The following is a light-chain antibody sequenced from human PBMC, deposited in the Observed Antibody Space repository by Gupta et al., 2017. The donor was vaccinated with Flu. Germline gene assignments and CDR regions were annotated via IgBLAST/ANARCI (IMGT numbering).Light chain of an antibody. CDR2: EDY. CDR3: YSADSTGYHWV. V-gene: IGLV3-10*01. CDR1: ALPKKF. J-gene: IGLJ3*02. Sequence: GQTARITCSGDALPKKFTYWYQQKPGQAPVLVIYEDYQRPSEIPERFIGSSSGTMATLTISGAQVEDEADYYCYSADSTGYHWVFGGGTKLTVL.